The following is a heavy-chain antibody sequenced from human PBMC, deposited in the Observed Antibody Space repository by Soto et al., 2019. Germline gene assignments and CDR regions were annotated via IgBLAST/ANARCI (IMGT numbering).Heavy chain of an antibody. V-gene: IGHV4-59*08. D-gene: IGHD2-2*01. CDR1: AGSITSYY. J-gene: IGHJ5*02. CDR3: ARVAIVLGYNWFDP. CDR2: VYFSGSS. Sequence: SETLSLTCTVSAGSITSYYWSWLRQPPGKGLEWIGYVYFSGSSKYNPSLKSRITISVDRSKNQFSLKLSSVTAADTAVYYCARVAIVLGYNWFDPWGQGTLVTVS.